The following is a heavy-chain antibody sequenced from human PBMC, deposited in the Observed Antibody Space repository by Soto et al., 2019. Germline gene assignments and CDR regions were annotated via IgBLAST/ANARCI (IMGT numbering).Heavy chain of an antibody. V-gene: IGHV1-69*12. CDR1: GGTFSSYA. D-gene: IGHD2-2*01. Sequence: QVQLVQSGAEVKKPGSSVKVSCKASGGTFSSYAISWVRQAPGQGLEWMGGIIPIFGTAYYAQKFQGRVTIHADESTSTAYIELSSLRSEDTAVYYCERDLTSLNHYYYYGMDVWGQGTTVTVSS. CDR2: IIPIFGTA. CDR3: ERDLTSLNHYYYYGMDV. J-gene: IGHJ6*02.